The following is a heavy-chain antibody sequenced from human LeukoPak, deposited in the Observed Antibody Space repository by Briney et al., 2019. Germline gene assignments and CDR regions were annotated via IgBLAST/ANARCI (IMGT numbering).Heavy chain of an antibody. Sequence: GGSLRLSCAASGFTFSTYSMHWVRQAPGKGLEWLSFISSSSSSIYYADSVKGRFTISRDNAKNSLHLQMNSLRDEDTAVYYCARVGLYLDYWGQGTLVTVSS. CDR1: GFTFSTYS. J-gene: IGHJ4*02. CDR3: ARVGLYLDY. CDR2: ISSSSSSI. D-gene: IGHD2-8*01. V-gene: IGHV3-48*02.